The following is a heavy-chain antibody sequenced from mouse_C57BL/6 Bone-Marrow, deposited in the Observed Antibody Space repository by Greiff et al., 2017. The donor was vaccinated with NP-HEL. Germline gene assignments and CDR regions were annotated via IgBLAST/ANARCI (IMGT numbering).Heavy chain of an antibody. CDR3: TRQRPIYYDYGFAY. V-gene: IGHV1-5*01. D-gene: IGHD2-4*01. J-gene: IGHJ3*01. CDR2: IYPGNSDT. Sequence: VQLQQSGTVLARPGASVKMSCKTSGYTFTSYWMHWVKQRPGQGLEWIGAIYPGNSDTSYNPKFKGKANLTAVTSASTAYMELSSLTNEEYAVDYCTRQRPIYYDYGFAYWGQGTLVTVSA. CDR1: GYTFTSYW.